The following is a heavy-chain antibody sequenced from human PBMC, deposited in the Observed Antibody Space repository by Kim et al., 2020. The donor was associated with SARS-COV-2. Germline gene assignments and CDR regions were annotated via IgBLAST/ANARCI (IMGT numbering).Heavy chain of an antibody. Sequence: SQTLSLTCAISGDSVSSNSAAWNWIRQSPSRGLEWLGRTYYRSKWYNDYAVSVKSRITINPDTSKNQFSLQLNSVTPEDTAVYYCARDLESRPGIAVAGAFDYWGQGTLVTVSS. CDR3: ARDLESRPGIAVAGAFDY. D-gene: IGHD6-19*01. J-gene: IGHJ4*02. CDR2: TYYRSKWYN. V-gene: IGHV6-1*01. CDR1: GDSVSSNSAA.